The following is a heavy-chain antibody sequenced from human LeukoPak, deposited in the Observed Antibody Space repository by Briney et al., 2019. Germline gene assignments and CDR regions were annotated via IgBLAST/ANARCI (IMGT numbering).Heavy chain of an antibody. V-gene: IGHV4-38-2*01. J-gene: IGHJ4*02. CDR1: CGSMSSGYY. D-gene: IGHD6-13*01. CDR3: AKSRSGAGLFDS. Sequence: MSSETVSLTWALCCGSMSSGYYWGWIRQAPGEGVGGIGGIYHSGSTSYHQSLKIRITISVDTSKNQFSLQLSSVTAADTAVYYCAKSRSGAGLFDSWGQGTLVTVS. CDR2: IYHSGST.